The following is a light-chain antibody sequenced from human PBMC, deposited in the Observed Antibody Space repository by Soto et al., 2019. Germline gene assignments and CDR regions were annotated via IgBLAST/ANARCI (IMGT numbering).Light chain of an antibody. CDR1: QSVSSY. V-gene: IGKV3-11*01. CDR2: DAS. J-gene: IGKJ1*01. CDR3: QQYGSSPWT. Sequence: EIVLTQSPATLSLSPGERATLSRRASQSVSSYLAWYQQKPGQAPRLLIYDASNRATGIPARFSGSGSGTDFTLTISSLEPEDFAVYYCQQYGSSPWTFGQGTKVEIK.